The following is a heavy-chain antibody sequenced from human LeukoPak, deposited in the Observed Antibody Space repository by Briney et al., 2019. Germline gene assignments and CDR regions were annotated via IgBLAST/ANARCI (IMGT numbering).Heavy chain of an antibody. J-gene: IGHJ6*03. Sequence: PSETLSLTCTVSGGSISSYYWSWIRQPPGKGLEWIGYIYYSGSTNYNPSLKSRVTISADTSKNQFSLKLSSVTAADTAVYYCARCQNYYMDVWGKGTTVTVSS. CDR2: IYYSGST. D-gene: IGHD3-16*02. CDR3: ARCQNYYMDV. CDR1: GGSISSYY. V-gene: IGHV4-59*01.